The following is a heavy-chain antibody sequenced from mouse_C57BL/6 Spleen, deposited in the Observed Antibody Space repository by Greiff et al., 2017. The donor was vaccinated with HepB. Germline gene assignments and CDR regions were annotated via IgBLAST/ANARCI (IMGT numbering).Heavy chain of an antibody. Sequence: QVQLKQSGPGLVQPSQSLSITCTVSGFSLTSYGVHWVRQSPGKGLEWLGVIWRGGSTDYNAAFMSRLSITKDNSKSQVFFKMNSLQVDDTAIYYCAKNVPITTVVATDAMDYWGQGTSVTVSS. CDR1: GFSLTSYG. J-gene: IGHJ4*01. D-gene: IGHD1-1*01. V-gene: IGHV2-5*01. CDR3: AKNVPITTVVATDAMDY. CDR2: IWRGGST.